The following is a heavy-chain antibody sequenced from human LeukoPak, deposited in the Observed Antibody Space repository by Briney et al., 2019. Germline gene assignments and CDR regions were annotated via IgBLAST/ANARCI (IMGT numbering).Heavy chain of an antibody. CDR3: ARGGGSYDILTGDYKPHDY. Sequence: GGSLRLSCAASGFSFSSYAMHWVRQAPGKGREWVAVISYDGSNKYYADSVKGRFTISRDNSKNTLYLQMNSLRAEDTAVYYCARGGGSYDILTGDYKPHDYWGQGTLVTVSS. CDR2: ISYDGSNK. D-gene: IGHD3-9*01. V-gene: IGHV3-30-3*01. CDR1: GFSFSSYA. J-gene: IGHJ4*02.